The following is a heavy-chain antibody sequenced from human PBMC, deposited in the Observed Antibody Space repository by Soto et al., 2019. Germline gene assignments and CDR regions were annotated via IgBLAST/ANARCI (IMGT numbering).Heavy chain of an antibody. CDR1: GYSFTSYW. J-gene: IGHJ5*02. CDR2: INPHGGST. V-gene: IGHV1-46*01. CDR3: ARSSGGNFGIIIEGSNWFDP. Sequence: PGESLKISCKGSGYSFTSYWIGWVRQAPGQGLEWMGVINPHGGSTKYAQKFQGRVTMTRDTSRSTVYMELRSLRSDDTAIYYCARSSGGNFGIIIEGSNWFDPWGQGTLVTVSS. D-gene: IGHD3-3*01.